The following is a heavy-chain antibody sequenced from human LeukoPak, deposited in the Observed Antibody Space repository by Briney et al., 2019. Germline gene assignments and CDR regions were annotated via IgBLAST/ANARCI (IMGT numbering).Heavy chain of an antibody. J-gene: IGHJ4*02. Sequence: RGSLRLSCAASGFTVSSTYMSWVRQPAGKGLEWVSVIYTGGTTFYADSVKGRFTISRDNSKNTLYLQMNSLRADDTAVYYCTKLKGWYGEGYFDYWGQGTLVTASS. D-gene: IGHD3-10*01. CDR1: GFTVSSTY. V-gene: IGHV3-53*01. CDR3: TKLKGWYGEGYFDY. CDR2: IYTGGTT.